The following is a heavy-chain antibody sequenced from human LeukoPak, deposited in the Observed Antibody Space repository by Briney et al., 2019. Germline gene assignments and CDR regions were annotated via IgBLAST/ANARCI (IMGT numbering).Heavy chain of an antibody. CDR1: GFTFSSYA. CDR3: AKDDYYDTSGYRD. Sequence: GGSLRLSCAASGFTFSSYAMHWVRQAPGKGLEWVAVISYGGSNKYYADSVKGRFTISRDNSKNTLHLQMNSLRAEDTAVYYCAKDDYYDTSGYRDWGQGTLVTVSS. V-gene: IGHV3-30*04. J-gene: IGHJ4*02. CDR2: ISYGGSNK. D-gene: IGHD3-22*01.